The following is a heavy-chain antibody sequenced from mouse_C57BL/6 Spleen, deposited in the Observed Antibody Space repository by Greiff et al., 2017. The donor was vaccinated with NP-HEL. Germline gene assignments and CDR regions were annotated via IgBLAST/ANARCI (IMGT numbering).Heavy chain of an antibody. V-gene: IGHV1-80*01. CDR1: GYAFSSYW. CDR2: IYPGDGDT. Sequence: QVQLKESGAELVKPGASVKISCKASGYAFSSYWMNWVKQRPGKGLEWIGQIYPGDGDTNYNGKFKGKATLTADKSSSTAYMQLSSLTSEDSAVYFCAREDTTVVGRYFDVWGTGTTVTVSS. D-gene: IGHD1-1*01. J-gene: IGHJ1*03. CDR3: AREDTTVVGRYFDV.